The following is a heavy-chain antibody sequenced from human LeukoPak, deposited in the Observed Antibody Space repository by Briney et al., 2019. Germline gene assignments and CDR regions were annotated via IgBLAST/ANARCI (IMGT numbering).Heavy chain of an antibody. Sequence: GESLKISCKGSGFSFTSYWIAWVRQMPGKGLECRGISYPTDPETRYSPPFQVQVTISADKSISTAYLQWNSLKASDTALYYCASAIVEVPAADHAFDIWGQGTMVIVSS. CDR2: SYPTDPET. CDR3: ASAIVEVPAADHAFDI. CDR1: GFSFTSYW. V-gene: IGHV5-51*01. D-gene: IGHD2-2*01. J-gene: IGHJ3*02.